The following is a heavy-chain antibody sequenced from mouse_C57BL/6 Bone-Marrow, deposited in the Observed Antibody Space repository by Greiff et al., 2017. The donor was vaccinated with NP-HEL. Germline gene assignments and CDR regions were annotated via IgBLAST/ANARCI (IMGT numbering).Heavy chain of an antibody. CDR2: ISDGGSYT. D-gene: IGHD1-1*01. CDR1: GFTFSSYA. CDR3: AKSTVPAY. V-gene: IGHV5-4*03. Sequence: EVNLVESGGGLVKPGGSLKLSCAASGFTFSSYAMSWVRQTPEKRLEWVATISDGGSYTYYPDNVKGRFTISRDNAKNNLYLQMSHLKSEDTAMYYCAKSTVPAYWGQGTLVTVSA. J-gene: IGHJ3*01.